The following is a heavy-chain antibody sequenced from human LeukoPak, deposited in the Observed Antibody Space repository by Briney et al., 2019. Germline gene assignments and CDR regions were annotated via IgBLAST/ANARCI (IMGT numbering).Heavy chain of an antibody. Sequence: SQTLSLTCAISGDSVSSNSAAWNWIRQSPSRGLEWLGRTYYRSKWYNDYAVSVKSRITINPDTSKNQFPLQLNSVTPEDTAVYYCARASVDSCTNGVCYGVAYYYYYYYMDVWGKGTTVTVSS. D-gene: IGHD2-8*01. J-gene: IGHJ6*03. CDR3: ARASVDSCTNGVCYGVAYYYYYYYMDV. CDR2: TYYRSKWYN. CDR1: GDSVSSNSAA. V-gene: IGHV6-1*01.